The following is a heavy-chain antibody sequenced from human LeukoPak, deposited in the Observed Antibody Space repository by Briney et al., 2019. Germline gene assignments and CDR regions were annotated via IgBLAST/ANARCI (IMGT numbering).Heavy chain of an antibody. D-gene: IGHD3-3*01. J-gene: IGHJ3*02. CDR2: IIPIFGTA. CDR3: ATDLSGVVIISGDAFDI. Sequence: SVKVSCKASGGTFSSYAISWVRQAPGQGLEWMGGIIPIFGTANYAQKFQGRVTITADESTSTAYMELSSLRSEDTAVYYCATDLSGVVIISGDAFDIWGQGTMVTVSS. CDR1: GGTFSSYA. V-gene: IGHV1-69*13.